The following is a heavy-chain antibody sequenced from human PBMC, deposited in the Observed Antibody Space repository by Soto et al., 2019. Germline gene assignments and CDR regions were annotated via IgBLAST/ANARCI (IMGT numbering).Heavy chain of an antibody. J-gene: IGHJ4*02. V-gene: IGHV3-74*01. D-gene: IGHD7-27*01. CDR2: INTAGSVT. CDR1: GFTFSSYW. CDR3: VRAPMGTLEY. Sequence: GGSLRLSCAASGFTFSSYWMYWVRQAPGKGLVWASCINTAGSVTNYADSVKGRFTISRDNAENTLYLQMNSLRVEDTAVSYGVRAPMGTLEYWGLWTLVTVYS.